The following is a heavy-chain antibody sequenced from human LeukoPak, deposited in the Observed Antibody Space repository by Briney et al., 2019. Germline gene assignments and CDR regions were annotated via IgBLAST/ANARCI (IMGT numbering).Heavy chain of an antibody. CDR1: GDTFTGYY. J-gene: IGHJ3*02. Sequence: ASVKVSCKATGDTFTGYYMHWVRQAPGQGLEWMGWINPNGGGTNYAQKFQGRVTMTRDTSISTAYMELSRLRSDDTAVYYCATRAARYDALDIWGQGTMVTVSS. CDR2: INPNGGGT. CDR3: ATRAARYDALDI. D-gene: IGHD6-6*01. V-gene: IGHV1-2*02.